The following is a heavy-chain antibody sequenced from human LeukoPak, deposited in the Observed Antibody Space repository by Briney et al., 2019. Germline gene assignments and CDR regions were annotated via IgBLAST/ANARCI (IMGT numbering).Heavy chain of an antibody. CDR2: IYPGDSDA. CDR3: ARRVYSNYWYFDL. Sequence: GESLKISCKGSGYSFTNDWIGWVRQMPGKGLEWMGIIYPGDSDARYGPSFQGQVTISADKSISTAYLQWSSLKASDTAIYYCARRVYSNYWYFDLWGRGTLVTVSS. CDR1: GYSFTNDW. D-gene: IGHD4-11*01. J-gene: IGHJ2*01. V-gene: IGHV5-51*01.